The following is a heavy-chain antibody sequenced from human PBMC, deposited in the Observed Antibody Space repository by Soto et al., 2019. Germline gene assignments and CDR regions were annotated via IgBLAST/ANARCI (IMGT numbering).Heavy chain of an antibody. Sequence: SETLSLTCTVSGGSISSNYWTWNRQPPGKGLEWIGYVYNSGSTNYNPSLKSRVTISEDTSKSQFSLKVNSMTAADTAVYYCARYRREAVAGYTLDNWGQGILVTV. D-gene: IGHD6-13*01. V-gene: IGHV4-59*01. J-gene: IGHJ4*02. CDR1: GGSISSNY. CDR3: ARYRREAVAGYTLDN. CDR2: VYNSGST.